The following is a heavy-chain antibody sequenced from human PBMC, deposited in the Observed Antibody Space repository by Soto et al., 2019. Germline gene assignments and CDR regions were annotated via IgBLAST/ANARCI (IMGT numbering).Heavy chain of an antibody. D-gene: IGHD3-10*01. CDR2: LSGSSGGST. CDR3: AKVSRFPGGLRSLF. J-gene: IGHJ4*02. CDR1: GFTFSTYA. V-gene: IGHV3-23*01. Sequence: EVQLLESGGTLVQPGGSLRLSCAASGFTFSTYAMNWVRQAPGKGLEWVSYLSGSSGGSTYYADSVNGRFTISRDNSKNTLFLQMNSLRVEDTAVYYCAKVSRFPGGLRSLFWGQGSLVTVSS.